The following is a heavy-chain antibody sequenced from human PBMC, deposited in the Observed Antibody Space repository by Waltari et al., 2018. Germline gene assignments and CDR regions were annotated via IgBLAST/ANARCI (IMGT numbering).Heavy chain of an antibody. J-gene: IGHJ4*02. CDR2: ISGSGGST. CDR3: AKALLMVYATTFDY. V-gene: IGHV3-23*01. Sequence: EVQLLESGGGLVQPGGSLRLSCAASGFTFSSYAMSWVRQATGKGLAWGSAISGSGGSTYYADSVKGRFTISRDNSKNTLYLQMNSLRAEDTAVYYCAKALLMVYATTFDYWGQGTLVTVSS. D-gene: IGHD2-8*01. CDR1: GFTFSSYA.